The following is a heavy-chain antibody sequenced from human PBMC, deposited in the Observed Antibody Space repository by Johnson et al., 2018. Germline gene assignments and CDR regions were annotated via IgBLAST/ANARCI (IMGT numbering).Heavy chain of an antibody. CDR2: IISILGIA. J-gene: IGHJ1*01. CDR3: ARAAYYDSRVDCFQN. CDR1: GGTFSSYT. Sequence: VQLVESGAEVKKPGSSXKVSCKASGGTFSSYTISWVRQAPGQGLEWMGRIISILGIANYAQKFQGRVTITADKSTSTAYRELSSLRSEDPAVYDCARAAYYDSRVDCFQNWGQGTLVTVSS. D-gene: IGHD3-22*01. V-gene: IGHV1-69*09.